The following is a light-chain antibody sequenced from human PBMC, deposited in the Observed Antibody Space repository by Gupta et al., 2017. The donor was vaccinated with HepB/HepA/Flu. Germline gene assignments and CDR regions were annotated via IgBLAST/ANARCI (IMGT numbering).Light chain of an antibody. V-gene: IGKV3-11*01. CDR1: HSVSRY. CDR2: DAS. Sequence: EIVLTQSPATPSLSPGERATLSCRASHSVSRYLSWYQQKPGQAPRLLIYDASNRATGIPVRFSGSGSGTDFTLTISGLEPEDFAVYYCQQRTNWPALTFGGGTKVEIK. CDR3: QQRTNWPALT. J-gene: IGKJ4*01.